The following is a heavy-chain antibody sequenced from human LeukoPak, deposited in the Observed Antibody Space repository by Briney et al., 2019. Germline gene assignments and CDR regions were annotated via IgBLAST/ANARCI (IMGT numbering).Heavy chain of an antibody. Sequence: SETLSLTCTVSGGSVSSGSYYWSWIRQPPGKGLEWLGYIYYSGSTNYNPSLKSRVTISVDTSKNQFSLKLSSVTAADTAVYYCARAGYYDSSGYYYLLLFDYWGQGTLVTVSS. CDR3: ARAGYYDSSGYYYLLLFDY. CDR1: GGSVSSGSYY. D-gene: IGHD3-22*01. V-gene: IGHV4-61*01. J-gene: IGHJ4*02. CDR2: IYYSGST.